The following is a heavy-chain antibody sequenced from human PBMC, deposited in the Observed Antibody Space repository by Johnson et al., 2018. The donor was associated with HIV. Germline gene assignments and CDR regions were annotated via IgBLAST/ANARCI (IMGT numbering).Heavy chain of an antibody. CDR1: GFTFSNYG. J-gene: IGHJ3*01. CDR2: IRYDGSNK. CDR3: AKDSYYYDSSGYYRDAFDV. V-gene: IGHV3-30*02. Sequence: QVQLVESGGGVVQPGGSLRLSCAASGFTFSNYGMHWVRQAPGKGLEWVAFIRYDGSNKYYADSVKGRFTISRDNSKNTLYLQMNSLRAEDRAVYYCAKDSYYYDSSGYYRDAFDVWGQGTMVTVSS. D-gene: IGHD3-22*01.